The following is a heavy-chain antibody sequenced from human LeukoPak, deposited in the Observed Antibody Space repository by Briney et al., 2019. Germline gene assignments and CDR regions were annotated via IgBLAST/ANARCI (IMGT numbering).Heavy chain of an antibody. CDR3: AKDLSGDRDY. CDR2: VNRDGRTT. J-gene: IGHJ4*02. Sequence: GGSLRLSCVASGFAFGSFWMHWVRQAPGKGLVWVSRVNRDGRTTTYADSVRGRSTISRDNAKNTVYLQMNSLRAEDTAVYYCAKDLSGDRDYWGQGVLVTVSS. D-gene: IGHD2-21*02. CDR1: GFAFGSFW. V-gene: IGHV3-74*01.